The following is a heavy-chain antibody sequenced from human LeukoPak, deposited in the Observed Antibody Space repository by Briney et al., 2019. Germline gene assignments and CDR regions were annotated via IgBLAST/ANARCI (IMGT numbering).Heavy chain of an antibody. CDR2: INKDGGEK. D-gene: IGHD1-26*01. V-gene: IGHV3-7*03. J-gene: IGHJ4*02. CDR1: GFTFSSYW. CDR3: VKDSPPRYSGSPPAY. Sequence: GGSLRLSCAASGFTFSSYWMSWVRQAPGKGLEWVANINKDGGEKYYVDSVKGRLTISRGNAKNSLNLQMNSRRADDTAVYYCVKDSPPRYSGSPPAYWGQGTLVTVSS.